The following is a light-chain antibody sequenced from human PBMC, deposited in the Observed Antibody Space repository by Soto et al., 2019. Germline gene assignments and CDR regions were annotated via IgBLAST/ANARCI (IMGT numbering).Light chain of an antibody. Sequence: QSVLTQPPSASGTPGQRVTISCSGSNSNIGSNSVNWYQQLPGTAPKLLIYSNNQRPSGVSGRFAGYKSGTSASLAISGLQSEDEAEYYCAAWDDSLKGYVFGTGTKLTVL. CDR3: AAWDDSLKGYV. CDR1: NSNIGSNS. V-gene: IGLV1-44*01. J-gene: IGLJ1*01. CDR2: SNN.